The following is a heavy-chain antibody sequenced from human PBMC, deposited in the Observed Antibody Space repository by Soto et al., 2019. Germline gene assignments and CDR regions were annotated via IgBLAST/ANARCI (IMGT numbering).Heavy chain of an antibody. CDR3: ARDQHNWNYVLDYGMDV. D-gene: IGHD1-7*01. CDR1: GGTFSSYW. V-gene: IGHV3-74*01. J-gene: IGHJ6*02. Sequence: PGGSMRLSCAASGGTFSSYWMHLVRQAPGKGLVWVSRINSDGSSTSYADSVKGRFTISRDNAKNTLYLQMNSLRAEDTAVYYCARDQHNWNYVLDYGMDVWGQGNTVTVS. CDR2: INSDGSST.